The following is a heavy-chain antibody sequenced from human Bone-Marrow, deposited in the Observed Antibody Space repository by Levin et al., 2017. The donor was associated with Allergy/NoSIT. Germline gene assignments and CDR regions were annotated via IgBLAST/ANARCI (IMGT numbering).Heavy chain of an antibody. D-gene: IGHD4-17*01. CDR3: ASMTTVTKTYYFDY. J-gene: IGHJ4*02. V-gene: IGHV4-38-2*01. CDR2: IYSTDNT. Sequence: SETLSLTCDVSGYYINSAYSWGWVRQPPGKGLEWIGNIYSTDNTYYSPSLKSRVTISKRPSKNQFSLKLTSVTAADTAVYYCASMTTVTKTYYFDYWGQGTLVTVSS. CDR1: GYYINSAYS.